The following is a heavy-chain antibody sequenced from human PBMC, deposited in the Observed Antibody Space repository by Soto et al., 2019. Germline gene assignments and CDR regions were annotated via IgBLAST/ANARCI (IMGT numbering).Heavy chain of an antibody. CDR1: GGSLSGYY. CDR3: ARGRRPDYDFWSGRHDAFDI. V-gene: IGHV4-34*01. CDR2: INVGGMT. D-gene: IGHD3-3*01. J-gene: IGHJ3*02. Sequence: SENLSLTCAVYGGSLSGYYWSWIRQPPGKGPEWIGEINVGGMTNYNPSLKRRVIVSIDTSKNLFSLRLSSVTAADTAVYYCARGRRPDYDFWSGRHDAFDIWGQGTMVTVSS.